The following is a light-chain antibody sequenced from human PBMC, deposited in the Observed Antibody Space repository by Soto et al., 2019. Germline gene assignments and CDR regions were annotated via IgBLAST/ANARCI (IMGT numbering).Light chain of an antibody. CDR2: KAS. Sequence: IQMTQSPSTLSASVGDRVAITCRPSQSITIWLAWYQHKPGKAPKLLIYKASSLQSGVPSRFSGSGSGTEFTLTISSLQPDAFATYSCQQYNTYSRTFGQGTKVHIK. V-gene: IGKV1-5*03. CDR1: QSITIW. J-gene: IGKJ1*01. CDR3: QQYNTYSRT.